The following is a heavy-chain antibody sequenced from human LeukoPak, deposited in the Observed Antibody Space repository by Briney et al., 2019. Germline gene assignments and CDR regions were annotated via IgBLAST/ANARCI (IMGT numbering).Heavy chain of an antibody. V-gene: IGHV3-30*02. CDR2: IRYDGSNK. CDR1: GFTFSSYG. Sequence: SGGSLRLSRAASGFTFSSYGMHWVRQAPGKGLEWVAFIRYDGSNKYYADSVKGRFTISRDNSKNTLYLQMNSLRAEDTAVYYCAKDGESSSWYPWAFDIWGQGTMVTVSS. D-gene: IGHD6-13*01. CDR3: AKDGESSSWYPWAFDI. J-gene: IGHJ3*02.